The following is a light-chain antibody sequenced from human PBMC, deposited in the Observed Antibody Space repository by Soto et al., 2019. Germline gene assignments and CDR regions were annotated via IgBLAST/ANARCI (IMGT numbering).Light chain of an antibody. J-gene: IGKJ4*01. CDR3: QQYYITPLT. V-gene: IGKV4-1*01. CDR2: WAS. CDR1: KSVLYSSNNKNY. Sequence: DIVMTQSPDSLAVSLGARATINCKSSKSVLYSSNNKNYLAWYQQKPGQPPKLLIYWASTRESGVPDRFSGSGSGTDFTLTISSLQADDVAVYYCQQYYITPLTFGGGTKVEIK.